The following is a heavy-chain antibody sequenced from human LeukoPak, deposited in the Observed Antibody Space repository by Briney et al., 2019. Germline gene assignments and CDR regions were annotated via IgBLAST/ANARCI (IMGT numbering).Heavy chain of an antibody. D-gene: IGHD5-18*01. V-gene: IGHV3-23*01. CDR2: ISGSGGST. J-gene: IGHJ4*02. CDR1: GFTFSNYA. CDR3: XXXXXXXXXRYGYDLYYFDY. Sequence: GGSLRLSCAASGFTFSNYAMSWVRQAPGKGLEWVSGISGSGGSTYYADSVKGRFTISRDNSKNTLYLQMNSLRAEDTAVYYCXXXXXXXXXRYGYDLYYFDYWGQGTLVTVSS.